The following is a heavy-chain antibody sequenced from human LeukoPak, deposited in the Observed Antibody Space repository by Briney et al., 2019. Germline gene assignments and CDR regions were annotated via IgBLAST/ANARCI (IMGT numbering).Heavy chain of an antibody. J-gene: IGHJ6*02. Sequence: PGGSLRLSCAASGFTFSSYSMTWVRQAPGKGLEWVSSISSSSSYIYYADSVKGRFTISRDNAKNSLYLQMNSLRAEDTAVYYCARGRLECSSTSCYSLTDYYGMDVWGQGTTVTVSS. CDR1: GFTFSSYS. CDR3: ARGRLECSSTSCYSLTDYYGMDV. D-gene: IGHD2-2*01. V-gene: IGHV3-21*01. CDR2: ISSSSSYI.